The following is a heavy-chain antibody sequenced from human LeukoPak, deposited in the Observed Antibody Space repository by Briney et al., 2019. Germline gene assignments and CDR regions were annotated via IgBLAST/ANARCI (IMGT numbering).Heavy chain of an antibody. J-gene: IGHJ4*02. D-gene: IGHD3-9*01. V-gene: IGHV3-30*04. CDR3: AKDEMRYFDWLLQAFDY. CDR2: ISYDGSNK. Sequence: PGGSLRLSCAASGFTFSSYAMHWVRQAPGKGLEWVAVISYDGSNKYYADSVKGRFTISRDNSKNTLYLQMNSLRAEDTAVYYCAKDEMRYFDWLLQAFDYWGQGTLVTVPS. CDR1: GFTFSSYA.